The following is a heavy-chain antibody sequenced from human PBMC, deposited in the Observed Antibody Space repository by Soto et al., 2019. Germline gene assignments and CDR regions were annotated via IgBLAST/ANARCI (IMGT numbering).Heavy chain of an antibody. D-gene: IGHD4-4*01. CDR1: GFTFSSYG. CDR2: ISYDGSNT. V-gene: IGHV3-30*03. Sequence: PGGSLRLSCAASGFTFSSYGMHWVRQAPGKGLEWVAVISYDGSNTHYADSVKGRFTISRDNSKNTLYLQMNSLRAEDTAVYYCARTKGTLTSFFDYWGQGALVTVSS. J-gene: IGHJ4*02. CDR3: ARTKGTLTSFFDY.